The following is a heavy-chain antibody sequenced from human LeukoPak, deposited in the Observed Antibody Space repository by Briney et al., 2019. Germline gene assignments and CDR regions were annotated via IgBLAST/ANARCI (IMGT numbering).Heavy chain of an antibody. CDR2: INHSGST. CDR3: ARHHFDY. Sequence: SETLSLTCAVYGGSFSGYYWSWIRQPPGKGLEWIGEINHSGSTNYNPSLKSRVTISVDTSKNQFSLKLSSVTAADTAVHYCARHHFDYWGQGTLVTVSS. J-gene: IGHJ4*02. V-gene: IGHV4-34*01. CDR1: GGSFSGYY.